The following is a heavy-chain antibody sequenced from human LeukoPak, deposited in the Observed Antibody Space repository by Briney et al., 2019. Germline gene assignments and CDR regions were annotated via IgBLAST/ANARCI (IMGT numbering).Heavy chain of an antibody. CDR1: GFTFSSYG. V-gene: IGHV3-30*18. CDR2: ISYDGSNK. Sequence: GGSLRLSCAASGFTFSSYGMHWVRQAPGKGLEWVAVISYDGSNKYYADSVKGRFTISRDNSKNTLCLQMTSQRAEDTAVYYCAKDVAALSHYYGMDVWGQGTTVTVSS. J-gene: IGHJ6*02. D-gene: IGHD2-21*01. CDR3: AKDVAALSHYYGMDV.